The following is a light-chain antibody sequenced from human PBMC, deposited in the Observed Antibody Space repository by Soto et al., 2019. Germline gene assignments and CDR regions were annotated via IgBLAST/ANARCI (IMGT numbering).Light chain of an antibody. CDR1: SSDVGGYDY. CDR3: SSYTSSSTLV. V-gene: IGLV2-14*03. CDR2: DVS. Sequence: QSVLTQPAPVSGSPGQSITISCTGTSSDVGGYDYVSWYQHHPGKAPKLMIYDVSNRPSGVSNRFSGSKSGNTASLTISGLQAEDEADYYCSSYTSSSTLVFGTGTKPHRP. J-gene: IGLJ1*01.